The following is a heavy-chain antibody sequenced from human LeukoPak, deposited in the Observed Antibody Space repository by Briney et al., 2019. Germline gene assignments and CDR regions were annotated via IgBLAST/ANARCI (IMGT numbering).Heavy chain of an antibody. V-gene: IGHV3-7*03. J-gene: IGHJ4*02. Sequence: GGSLRLSCAASGFTFGSYWMSWVRQAPGKGLEWVANIKQDGSEKYYVDSVKGRFTISSDNAKNSLYLQMNSLRAEETAVYYCAKGLSSGWNLKGSDYWGQGTLVTVSS. D-gene: IGHD6-19*01. CDR1: GFTFGSYW. CDR3: AKGLSSGWNLKGSDY. CDR2: IKQDGSEK.